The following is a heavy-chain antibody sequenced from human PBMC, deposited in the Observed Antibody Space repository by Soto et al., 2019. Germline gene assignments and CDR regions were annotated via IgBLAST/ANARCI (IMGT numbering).Heavy chain of an antibody. V-gene: IGHV2-70*13. CDR2: IERDDDDK. Sequence: SGPTLVNPTETLTLTCTFSGFSLTRPGMCVSWIRQPPGKALEWLALIERDDDDKYYSTSLKTRLTISKDTRKNQVVLTMANMDPADTGTYYCARSIRGPRRFNGMDVWGQGTTVTVSS. D-gene: IGHD1-20*01. CDR3: ARSIRGPRRFNGMDV. J-gene: IGHJ6*02. CDR1: GFSLTRPGMC.